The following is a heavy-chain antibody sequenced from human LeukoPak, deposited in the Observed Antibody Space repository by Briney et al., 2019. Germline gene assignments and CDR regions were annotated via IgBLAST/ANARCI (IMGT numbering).Heavy chain of an antibody. D-gene: IGHD3-10*01. J-gene: IGHJ4*02. CDR2: ISASGGST. CDR3: AKAPGDSGY. Sequence: GGSLRLSCAASGFTFSSFAMSWVRQAPGEGLEWISVISASGGSTYYADSVKGRFTISRDNSKNTLYLQMNSLRAEDTAVYYCAKAPGDSGYWGQGTLVTVSS. CDR1: GFTFSSFA. V-gene: IGHV3-23*01.